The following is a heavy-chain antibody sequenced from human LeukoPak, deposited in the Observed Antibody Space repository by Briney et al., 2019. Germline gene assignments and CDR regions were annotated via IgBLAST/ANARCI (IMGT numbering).Heavy chain of an antibody. J-gene: IGHJ4*02. CDR2: ISSNGGST. V-gene: IGHV3-64*01. D-gene: IGHD3-10*01. Sequence: GGSLRLSCAASGFTFSSYEMNWVRQAPGKGLEYVSAISSNGGSTYYANSVKGRFTISRDNSKNTLYLQMGSLRAEDMAVYYCAREGLSYDYWGQGTLVTVSS. CDR3: AREGLSYDY. CDR1: GFTFSSYE.